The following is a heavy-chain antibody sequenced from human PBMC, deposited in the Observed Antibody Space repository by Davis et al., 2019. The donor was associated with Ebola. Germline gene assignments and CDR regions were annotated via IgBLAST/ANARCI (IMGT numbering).Heavy chain of an antibody. V-gene: IGHV3-23*01. CDR1: GFTFSNYD. CDR2: ISASEGHT. CDR3: ARYCHYTDCSYFDC. D-gene: IGHD2-15*01. J-gene: IGHJ4*02. Sequence: GESLKISCAASGFTFSNYDMSWVRHVPGKGLERVSTISASEGHTHYSDSVRGRFTISRDNSKNTLYLQMNSLRAEDTATYYCARYCHYTDCSYFDCWGQGTMVAVSS.